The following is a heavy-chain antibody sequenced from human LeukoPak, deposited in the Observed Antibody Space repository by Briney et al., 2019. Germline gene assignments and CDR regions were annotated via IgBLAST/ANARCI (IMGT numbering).Heavy chain of an antibody. D-gene: IGHD6-13*01. V-gene: IGHV5-51*01. CDR2: IYPGDSDT. CDR3: ARRRSYTSSLIDY. CDR1: GSGFTNYG. Sequence: GESLKISCKGPGSGFTNYGIGGGRQFPGKGREWMGIIYPGDSDTRYSPSFQGQATISADKSISTAYLQWSSLEASDTAMYYCARRRSYTSSLIDYWGQGTLVTVSS. J-gene: IGHJ4*02.